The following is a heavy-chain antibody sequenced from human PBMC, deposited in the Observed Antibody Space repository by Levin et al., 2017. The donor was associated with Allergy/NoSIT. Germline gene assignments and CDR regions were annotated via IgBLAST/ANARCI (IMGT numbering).Heavy chain of an antibody. J-gene: IGHJ4*02. Sequence: GGSLRLSCAASGFTFSSYSMNWVRQAPGKGLEWVSSISSSSSYIYYADSVKGRFTISRDNAKNSLYLQMNSLRAEDTAVYYCARDEGYDFWSGPSSLDYWGQGTLVTVSS. CDR1: GFTFSSYS. CDR2: ISSSSSYI. V-gene: IGHV3-21*01. D-gene: IGHD3-3*01. CDR3: ARDEGYDFWSGPSSLDY.